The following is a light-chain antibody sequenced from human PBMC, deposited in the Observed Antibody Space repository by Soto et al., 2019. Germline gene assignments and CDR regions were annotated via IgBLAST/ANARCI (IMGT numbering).Light chain of an antibody. Sequence: EIVLTQSPGTLSLSPGERTTLSCRASQSVSSNYLAWYQQKPGQAPRLRIYGASSRATGIPDRFSGSGAGTDFTLTISRLEPEDFAVYYCQQYGSSPWTVGQGTKVEIK. CDR2: GAS. CDR3: QQYGSSPWT. J-gene: IGKJ1*01. CDR1: QSVSSNY. V-gene: IGKV3-20*01.